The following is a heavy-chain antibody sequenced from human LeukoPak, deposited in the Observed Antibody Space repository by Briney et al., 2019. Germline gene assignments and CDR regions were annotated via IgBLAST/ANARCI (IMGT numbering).Heavy chain of an antibody. D-gene: IGHD4-17*01. CDR3: ARDRYGDYDFDY. V-gene: IGHV4-59*01. CDR1: GGSISSYY. J-gene: IGHJ4*02. Sequence: SETLSLTCTVSGGSISSYYWSWIRQPPGKGLESIGYIYYSGSTNYNPSLKSRVTISVDTSKNQFSLKLSSVTAADTAVYYCARDRYGDYDFDYWGQGTLVTVSS. CDR2: IYYSGST.